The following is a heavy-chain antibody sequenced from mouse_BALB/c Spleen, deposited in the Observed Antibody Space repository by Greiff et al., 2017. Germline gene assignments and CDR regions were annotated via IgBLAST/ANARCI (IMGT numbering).Heavy chain of an antibody. V-gene: IGHV3-8*02. CDR2: ISYSGST. J-gene: IGHJ3*01. CDR1: GDSITSGY. Sequence: VHVKQSGPSLVKPSQTLSLTCSVTGDSITSGYWNWIRKFPGNKLEYMGYISYSGSTYYNPSLKSRISITRDTSKNQYYLQLNSVTTEDTATYYCARWGYDGYFFAYWGQGTLVTVSA. D-gene: IGHD2-3*01. CDR3: ARWGYDGYFFAY.